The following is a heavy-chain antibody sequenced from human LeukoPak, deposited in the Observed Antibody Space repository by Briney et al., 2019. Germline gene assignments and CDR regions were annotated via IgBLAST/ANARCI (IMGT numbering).Heavy chain of an antibody. CDR2: IQYDGRNR. V-gene: IGHV3-30*02. CDR1: GFTFSTYG. CDR3: AKDDGWLQLGGIDY. D-gene: IGHD5-24*01. Sequence: GGSLRLSCAASGFTFSTYGVHWVRQAPGKGLEWVSFIQYDGRNRFYADPVKGRFTISRDNSKNTLFLQMSSLRTDDTALYYCAKDDGWLQLGGIDYWGQGTLVTVSS. J-gene: IGHJ4*02.